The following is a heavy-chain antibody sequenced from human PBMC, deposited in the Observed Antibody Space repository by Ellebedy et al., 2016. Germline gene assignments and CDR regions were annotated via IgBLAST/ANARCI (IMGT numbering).Heavy chain of an antibody. CDR3: AKPPAGILTGFYPEAAFDI. CDR2: ISGGGSSA. V-gene: IGHV3-23*01. CDR1: GFSFINYA. J-gene: IGHJ3*02. Sequence: GESLKISXAASGFSFINYAMTWVRQPPGKGLEWVSGISGGGSSASYADSVKGRFTTSRDNSKNTLYLQMNSLRAEDTALYYCAKPPAGILTGFYPEAAFDIWGQGTVVTVSP. D-gene: IGHD3-9*01.